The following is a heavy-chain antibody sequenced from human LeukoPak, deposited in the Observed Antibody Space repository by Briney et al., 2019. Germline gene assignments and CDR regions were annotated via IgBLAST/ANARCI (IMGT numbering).Heavy chain of an antibody. CDR2: IVAGGGG. D-gene: IGHD4-17*01. J-gene: IGHJ3*01. CDR1: GFTFSSYA. Sequence: PGGSLRLSCAASGFTFSSYALSWVRQAPGKGLEWVSAIVAGGGGKYADSVKGRFTVSRDNSKNTLYLQMNGLTAEDTAVYFCARDPNGDYIGAFDFRGQGTRVTVSS. V-gene: IGHV3-23*01. CDR3: ARDPNGDYIGAFDF.